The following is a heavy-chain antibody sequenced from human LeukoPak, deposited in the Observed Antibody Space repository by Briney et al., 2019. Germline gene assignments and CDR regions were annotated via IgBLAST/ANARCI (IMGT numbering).Heavy chain of an antibody. D-gene: IGHD2-21*02. CDR3: ARGSAHIVVVTAIRPPRYYFDY. Sequence: PSETLSLTCTVSGYSISSGYYWGWIRQPPGKGLEWIGSIYHSGSTYYNPSLKSRVTISVDTSKNQFSLKLSSVTAADTAVYYCARGSAHIVVVTAIRPPRYYFDYWGQGTLVTVSS. CDR1: GYSISSGYY. CDR2: IYHSGST. V-gene: IGHV4-38-2*02. J-gene: IGHJ4*02.